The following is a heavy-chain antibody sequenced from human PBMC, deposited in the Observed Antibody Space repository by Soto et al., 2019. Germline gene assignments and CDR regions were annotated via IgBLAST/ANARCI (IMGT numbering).Heavy chain of an antibody. CDR2: INAGNGNT. D-gene: IGHD4-17*01. Sequence: ASVKVTCKASGYTFTSNARQWVRQAPGQRLEWMGWINAGNGNTSYAQKFQGRVTITRDTSTSTAYMELSSLRSEDTAVYYCARRSRRYGDTDYWGQGTLVTVSS. CDR3: ARRSRRYGDTDY. V-gene: IGHV1-3*01. CDR1: GYTFTSNA. J-gene: IGHJ4*02.